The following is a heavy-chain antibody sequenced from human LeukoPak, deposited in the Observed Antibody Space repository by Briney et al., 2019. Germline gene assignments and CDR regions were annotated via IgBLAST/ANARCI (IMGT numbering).Heavy chain of an antibody. Sequence: GGSLRLSCVASGFSLSGYWMYWVRQAPGKGLMYISRNNGDGSTTNYADVVKGRFTMSRDNVKNTLYLQMNSLRVEDTAVYYCARDPRNVGLAPWGQGTLVAVSS. CDR2: NNGDGSTT. CDR1: GFSLSGYW. J-gene: IGHJ5*02. V-gene: IGHV3-74*01. D-gene: IGHD2-15*01. CDR3: ARDPRNVGLAP.